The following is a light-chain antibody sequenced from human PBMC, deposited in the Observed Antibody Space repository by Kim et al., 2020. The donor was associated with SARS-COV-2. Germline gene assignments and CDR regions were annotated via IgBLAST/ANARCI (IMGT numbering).Light chain of an antibody. Sequence: GDRVTITCRASQGSGSALAWYQQKPGKAPKLLIYDASTLESGVPPRFSGSGSGTDFTLTISSLQPEDFATCYCQQFNNLFTFGQGTKLEI. V-gene: IGKV1D-13*01. CDR3: QQFNNLFT. CDR2: DAS. J-gene: IGKJ2*01. CDR1: QGSGSA.